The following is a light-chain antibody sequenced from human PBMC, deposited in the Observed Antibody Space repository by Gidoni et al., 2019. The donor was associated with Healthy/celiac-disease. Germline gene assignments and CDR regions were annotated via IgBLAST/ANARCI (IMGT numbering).Light chain of an antibody. CDR2: WAS. CDR3: QQYYSTPWT. Sequence: DIVMNQSPDSPASSLGERATINGKSSQSVLYSSNNKNYLAWYQQKPGQPPKLLIYWASTRESGVPDRFSGSGSGTDFTLTISSLQAEDLAVYYCQQYYSTPWTFGQGTKVEIK. CDR1: QSVLYSSNNKNY. J-gene: IGKJ1*01. V-gene: IGKV4-1*01.